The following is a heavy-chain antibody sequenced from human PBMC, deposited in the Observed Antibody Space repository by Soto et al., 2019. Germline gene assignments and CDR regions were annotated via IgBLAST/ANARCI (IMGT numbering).Heavy chain of an antibody. CDR2: ISGSGGST. D-gene: IGHD2-21*02. Sequence: EVQLLESGGDLVQPGGSLRLSCAASGFTFSNSAMSWVRQAPGKGLEWVSAISGSGGSTYYADSVKGRFTISRDNSKNTLYLQMNSLRAEDTAVFYCAKEGDKYEFFEYWGQGTLVTVSS. CDR3: AKEGDKYEFFEY. J-gene: IGHJ4*02. V-gene: IGHV3-23*01. CDR1: GFTFSNSA.